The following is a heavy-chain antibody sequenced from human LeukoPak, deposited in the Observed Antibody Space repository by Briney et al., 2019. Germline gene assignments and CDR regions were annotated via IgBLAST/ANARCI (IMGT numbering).Heavy chain of an antibody. D-gene: IGHD3-10*01. V-gene: IGHV4-30-2*01. CDR2: IYHSGST. CDR3: ALLRLSYPKHDAFDI. CDR1: GGSISSGGYS. J-gene: IGHJ3*02. Sequence: PSETLSLTCAVSGGSISSGGYSWSWIRQPPGKGLEWIGYIYHSGSTYYNPSLKSRVTISVDRSKNQFSLKLSSVTAADTAVYYCALLRLSYPKHDAFDIWGQGTMVTVSS.